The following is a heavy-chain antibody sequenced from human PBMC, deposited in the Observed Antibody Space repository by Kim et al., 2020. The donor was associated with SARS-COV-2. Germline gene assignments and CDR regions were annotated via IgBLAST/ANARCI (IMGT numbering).Heavy chain of an antibody. D-gene: IGHD3-16*02. CDR2: ISYDGSNK. CDR3: ARVFFVIVTTYAFDI. J-gene: IGHJ3*02. Sequence: GGSLRLSCAASGFTFSSYAMHWVRQAPGKGLEWVAVISYDGSNKYYADSVKGRFTISRDNSENTLYLQMNSLRAEDTAVYYCARVFFVIVTTYAFDIWG. V-gene: IGHV3-30-3*01. CDR1: GFTFSSYA.